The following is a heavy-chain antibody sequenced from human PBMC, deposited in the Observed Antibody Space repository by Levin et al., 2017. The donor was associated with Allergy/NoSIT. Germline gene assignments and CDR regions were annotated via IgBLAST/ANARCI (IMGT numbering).Heavy chain of an antibody. CDR3: ARDHDYGDYSIDY. CDR1: GFTFSDYY. V-gene: IGHV3-11*01. D-gene: IGHD4-17*01. CDR2: ISSSGSTI. Sequence: GGSLRLSCAASGFTFSDYYMSWIRQAPGKGLEWVSYISSSGSTIYYADSVKGRFTISRDNAKNSLYLQMNSLRAEDTAVYYCARDHDYGDYSIDYWGQGTLVTVSS. J-gene: IGHJ4*02.